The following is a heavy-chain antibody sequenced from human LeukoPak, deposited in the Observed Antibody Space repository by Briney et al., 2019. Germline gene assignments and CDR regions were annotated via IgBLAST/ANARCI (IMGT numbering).Heavy chain of an antibody. CDR2: IYTSGST. CDR1: GGSISSGSYY. Sequence: PSQTLSLTCTVSGGSISSGSYYWSWIRQPAGKGLEWIGRIYTSGSTNYNPSLKSRVTISVDTSKNQFSLKLSSVTAADTAVYYCARGHSAAGTWDWGQGTLVTVSS. V-gene: IGHV4-61*02. J-gene: IGHJ4*02. CDR3: ARGHSAAGTWD. D-gene: IGHD6-13*01.